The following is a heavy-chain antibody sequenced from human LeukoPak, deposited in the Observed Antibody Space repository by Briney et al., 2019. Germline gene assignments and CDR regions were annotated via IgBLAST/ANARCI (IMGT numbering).Heavy chain of an antibody. CDR2: IYSRGST. J-gene: IGHJ4*02. CDR3: ATGDISGFYPFDY. CDR1: GGSISSSNYY. D-gene: IGHD3-22*01. Sequence: PSETLSLTCIVSGGSISSSNYYWGWIRQSPGKGLEWIGSIYSRGSTYYNPSLKSRVIVSSDMSKNQFSLMLTSVTAADTAVYYCATGDISGFYPFDYWGRGTLVTVSS. V-gene: IGHV4-39*07.